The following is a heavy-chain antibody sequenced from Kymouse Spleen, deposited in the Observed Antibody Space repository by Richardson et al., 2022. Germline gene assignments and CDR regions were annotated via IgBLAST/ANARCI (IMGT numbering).Heavy chain of an antibody. J-gene: IGHJ6*02. V-gene: IGHV3-7*01. D-gene: IGHD2-2*02. CDR2: IKQDGSEK. CDR3: ARDLCSSTSCYYYYGMDV. Sequence: EVQLVESGGGLVQPGGSLRLSCAASGFTFSSYWMSWVRQAPGKGLEWVANIKQDGSEKYYVDSVKGRFTISRDNAKNSLYLQMNSLRAEDTAVYYCARDLCSSTSCYYYYGMDVWGQGTTVTVSS. CDR1: GFTFSSYW.